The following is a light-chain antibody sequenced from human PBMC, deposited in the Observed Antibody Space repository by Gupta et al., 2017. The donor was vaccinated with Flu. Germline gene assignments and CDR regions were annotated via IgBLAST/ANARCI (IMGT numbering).Light chain of an antibody. V-gene: IGKV1-5*03. CDR1: QSISSW. CDR3: QQYNSYPWT. Sequence: QVTQSPSTLSASGGDRVTITCRASQSISSWLAWYQQKPGKAPKLLIYKASSLESGVPSRFSGSGSGTEFTLTISSLQPDDFATYYCQQYNSYPWTFGQGTKVEIK. CDR2: KAS. J-gene: IGKJ1*01.